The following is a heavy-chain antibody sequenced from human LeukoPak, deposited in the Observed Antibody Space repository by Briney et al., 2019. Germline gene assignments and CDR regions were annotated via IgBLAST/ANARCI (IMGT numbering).Heavy chain of an antibody. CDR2: ISYDGSNK. CDR1: GFTFSSYG. CDR3: AKARNCPGDV. V-gene: IGHV3-30*18. J-gene: IGHJ6*02. D-gene: IGHD1-14*01. Sequence: PGRSLRLSCAAPGFTFSSYGMHWVRQAPGKGLEWVAVISYDGSNKYYADSVKGRFTISRDNSKNTLYLQMNSLRAEDTAVYYCAKARNCPGDVWGQGTTVTVSS.